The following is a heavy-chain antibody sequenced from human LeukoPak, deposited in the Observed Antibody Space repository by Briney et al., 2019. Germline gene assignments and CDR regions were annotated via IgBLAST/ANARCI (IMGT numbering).Heavy chain of an antibody. V-gene: IGHV4-39*07. D-gene: IGHD6-13*01. Sequence: SETLSLTCTVSGGSISSSSYYWGWIRQPPGKGLGWIGSIYYSGSTYYNPSLKSRVTISVDTSKNQFSLKLSSVTAADTAVYYCARGIAAAEIYNWFDPWGQGTLVTVSS. J-gene: IGHJ5*02. CDR3: ARGIAAAEIYNWFDP. CDR1: GGSISSSSYY. CDR2: IYYSGST.